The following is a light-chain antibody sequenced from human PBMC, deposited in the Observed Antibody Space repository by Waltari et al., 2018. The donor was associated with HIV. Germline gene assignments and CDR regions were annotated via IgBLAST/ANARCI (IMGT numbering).Light chain of an antibody. Sequence: DIVMTQSPDSLAVPLGARATINCKSSQSVSYSSNNKNYLAWYQQKSGQPPKLLIYWASTRESGVPDRFNGSGSATDFTLTISSLQAEDVAVYYCQQYQTTPYTFGQGTRLEIK. V-gene: IGKV4-1*01. J-gene: IGKJ2*01. CDR1: QSVSYSSNNKNY. CDR3: QQYQTTPYT. CDR2: WAS.